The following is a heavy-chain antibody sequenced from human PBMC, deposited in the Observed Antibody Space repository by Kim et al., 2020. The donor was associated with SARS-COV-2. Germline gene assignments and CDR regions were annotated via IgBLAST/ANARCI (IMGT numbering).Heavy chain of an antibody. CDR1: GFTFSSYG. CDR3: ARLFGATMIDY. J-gene: IGHJ4*02. Sequence: GGSLRLSCAASGFTFSSYGMHWVRQAPGKGLEWVAVIWYDGSNKYYADFVKGRFTISKDNSKNTLYLQMNSLRAEDTAVYYCARLFGATMIDYWGQGTLVTVSS. CDR2: IWYDGSNK. V-gene: IGHV3-33*01. D-gene: IGHD5-12*01.